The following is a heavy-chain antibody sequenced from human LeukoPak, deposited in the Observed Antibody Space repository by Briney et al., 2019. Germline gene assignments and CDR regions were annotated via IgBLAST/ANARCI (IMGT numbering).Heavy chain of an antibody. D-gene: IGHD3-16*01. CDR1: GVSISSDY. V-gene: IGHV4-59*12. Sequence: SETLSLTCSVSGVSISSDYWSWIRQPPGKGLEWIGYVYHSGSTNYNPSLNSRVTILIDTSKNQFSLELSSVTAADTAVYYCASPVTYYYDNWGQGTLVTVSS. J-gene: IGHJ4*02. CDR2: VYHSGST. CDR3: ASPVTYYYDN.